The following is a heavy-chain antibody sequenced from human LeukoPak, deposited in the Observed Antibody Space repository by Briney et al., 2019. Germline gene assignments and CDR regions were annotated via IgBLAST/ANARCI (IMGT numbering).Heavy chain of an antibody. CDR3: ASSVGSTDY. CDR2: INHRGST. CDR1: GESLSKYY. D-gene: IGHD1-26*01. J-gene: IGHJ4*02. V-gene: IGHV4-34*01. Sequence: ASETLSLTCAVYGESLSKYYWTWIRQSPGRGLEWIGEINHRGSTNLNPSLKSRVTLSVDTSKYQFSLKLTSVTAADAAVYYCASSVGSTDYWGQGTLVTVSS.